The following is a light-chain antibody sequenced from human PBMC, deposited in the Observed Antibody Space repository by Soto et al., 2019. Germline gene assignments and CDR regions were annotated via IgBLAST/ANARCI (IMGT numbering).Light chain of an antibody. J-gene: IGKJ5*01. CDR2: SAS. V-gene: IGKV1-27*01. Sequence: DIQMTQSPSSLSASVGDRVTITCRASQDISVYLAWYQKKPGKVPKLLIYSASTLQSRDPSRFSGSGSGTDFTLTISSLQPEDVATYYWQKFNTAPLTFGQGTRLEMK. CDR1: QDISVY. CDR3: QKFNTAPLT.